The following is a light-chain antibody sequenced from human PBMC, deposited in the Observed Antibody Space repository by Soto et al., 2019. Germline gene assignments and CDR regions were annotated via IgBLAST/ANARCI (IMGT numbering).Light chain of an antibody. Sequence: QSVLTQPPSASGTPGQRVTISCSGSSSNIGSNTVNWYQQLPGTAPKLLIYNNKQRPSGVPDRFSGSKSGTSASLAISGLRSEDGADYYCAAWDDSLNGLVFGTGTKLTVL. V-gene: IGLV1-44*01. CDR3: AAWDDSLNGLV. J-gene: IGLJ1*01. CDR1: SSNIGSNT. CDR2: NNK.